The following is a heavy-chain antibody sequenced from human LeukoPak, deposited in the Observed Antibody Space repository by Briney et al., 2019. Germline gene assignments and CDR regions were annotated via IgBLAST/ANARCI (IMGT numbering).Heavy chain of an antibody. CDR3: AKDRDGGNFFFDY. D-gene: IGHD2-15*01. Sequence: GGSLRLSCAASGFTFSSYGMHWVRQAPGKGLEWVAFIRRDGRDEDYAASVKGRFTVSRDSSRNTLYLQMNGLRPEDTALYYCAKDRDGGNFFFDYWGQGTLATVSS. CDR1: GFTFSSYG. CDR2: IRRDGRDE. V-gene: IGHV3-30*02. J-gene: IGHJ4*02.